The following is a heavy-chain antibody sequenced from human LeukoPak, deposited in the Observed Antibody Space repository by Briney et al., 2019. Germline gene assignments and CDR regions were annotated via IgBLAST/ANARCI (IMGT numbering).Heavy chain of an antibody. CDR3: ARIAGWYNRFDP. CDR2: IDWDDDK. D-gene: IGHD6-19*01. Sequence: SGPTLVNPTQTLTLTCTFSGFSLSTSGMCVSWIRQPPGKALEWLARIDWDDDKYYSTSLKTRLTISKDTSKNQVVLTMTNMDPVDTATYYCARIAGWYNRFDPWGQGTLVTVPS. J-gene: IGHJ5*02. CDR1: GFSLSTSGMC. V-gene: IGHV2-70*11.